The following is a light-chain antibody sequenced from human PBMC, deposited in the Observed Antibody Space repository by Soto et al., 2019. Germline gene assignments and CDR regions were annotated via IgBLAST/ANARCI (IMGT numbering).Light chain of an antibody. CDR3: QVSDDLPVFT. Sequence: DIQLTQSPSSLSASVGDRVTITCQASQDIGKSLNWYQQKSGKAPRLLIYDASKLETGVPSRFTGSGSGTDFSLTATSLQPEDVATYFCQVSDDLPVFTFGPGTKVDIK. V-gene: IGKV1-33*01. CDR1: QDIGKS. J-gene: IGKJ3*01. CDR2: DAS.